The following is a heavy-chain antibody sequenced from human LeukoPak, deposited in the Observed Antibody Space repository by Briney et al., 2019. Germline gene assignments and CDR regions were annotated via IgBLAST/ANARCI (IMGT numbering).Heavy chain of an antibody. J-gene: IGHJ4*02. V-gene: IGHV3-23*01. Sequence: GGSLRLSCTASGFTFSSYAMSRVRQAPGKGLEWVSAISGSGGSTYYADSVKGRFTISRDNSKNTLYLQMNSLRAEDTAVYYCAKAGFGYYDSSGYGWGQGTLVTVSS. CDR2: ISGSGGST. CDR1: GFTFSSYA. D-gene: IGHD3-22*01. CDR3: AKAGFGYYDSSGYG.